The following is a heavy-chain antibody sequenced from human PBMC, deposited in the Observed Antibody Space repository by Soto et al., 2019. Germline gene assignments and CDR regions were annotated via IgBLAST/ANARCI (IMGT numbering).Heavy chain of an antibody. J-gene: IGHJ5*02. V-gene: IGHV3-74*01. CDR1: GFTFSNYW. CDR2: VKTDGTIT. CDR3: VRGGYSGTYPDWFDP. Sequence: PGGSLRLSCAASGFTFSNYWMHWVREAPGKELVWGSRVKTDGTITDYADSVKGRFTISRDNAKNTVYLQMFSLRVEDTAVYFCVRGGYSGTYPDWFDPWGQGTLVTVSS. D-gene: IGHD1-26*01.